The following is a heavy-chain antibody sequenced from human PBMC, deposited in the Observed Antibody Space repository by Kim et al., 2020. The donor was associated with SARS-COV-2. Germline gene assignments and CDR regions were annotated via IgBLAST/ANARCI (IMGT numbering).Heavy chain of an antibody. CDR1: GGSVNTYY. J-gene: IGHJ2*01. D-gene: IGHD3-10*01. CDR2: IYYNGIS. Sequence: SETLSLTCVVSGGSVNTYYWSWFRQPPGKGLEWIGYIYYNGISNYSPSLESRVTISVDLSENRFSLRLASVTAADTAVYFCAREDYYGSRDGYFDVWGR. V-gene: IGHV4-59*02. CDR3: AREDYYGSRDGYFDV.